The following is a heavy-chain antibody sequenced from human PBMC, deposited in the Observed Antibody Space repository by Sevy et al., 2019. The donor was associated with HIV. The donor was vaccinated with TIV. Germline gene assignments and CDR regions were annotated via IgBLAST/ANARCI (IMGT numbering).Heavy chain of an antibody. D-gene: IGHD3-10*01. CDR1: GFTVNGDY. J-gene: IGHJ5*02. CDR3: ARHISFGELGSWFDP. V-gene: IGHV3-53*01. CDR2: VYSGGTT. Sequence: GGSLRLSCAASGFTVNGDYMSWVRQAPGKGLEWVSVVYSGGTTYYADSVKGRFTISRDNSKNILYLQMNSLRAEDTAVYYCARHISFGELGSWFDPWGQGTLVTVSS.